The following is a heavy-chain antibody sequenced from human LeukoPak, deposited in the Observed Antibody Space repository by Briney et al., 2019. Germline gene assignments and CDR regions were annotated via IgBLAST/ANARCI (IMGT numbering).Heavy chain of an antibody. CDR2: IYHGGST. CDR1: GGSISSTNW. J-gene: IGHJ4*02. V-gene: IGHV4-4*02. CDR3: ARGTSDSSGYYYPIFDY. Sequence: SGTLSLTCAVSGGSISSTNWCSWVRQPPGKGLEWIGEIYHGGSTNYNPSLKSRVTISVDKSKNQFSLKLSSVTAADTAVYYCARGTSDSSGYYYPIFDYWGQGTLVTVSS. D-gene: IGHD3-22*01.